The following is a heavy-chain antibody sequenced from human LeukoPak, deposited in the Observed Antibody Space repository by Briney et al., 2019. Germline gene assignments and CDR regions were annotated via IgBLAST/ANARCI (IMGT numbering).Heavy chain of an antibody. CDR2: IYTSGST. D-gene: IGHD2/OR15-2a*01. CDR3: AIDQFVTQAFDI. CDR1: GGSISIGSYH. V-gene: IGHV4-61*02. J-gene: IGHJ3*02. Sequence: PSQTLSLPCTVSGGSISIGSYHWRWIRQPAGKGLEWIGRIYTSGSTNYNPSLKSRVTISVDTYKTQFSLKLSYVTAHGLGVFYCAIDQFVTQAFDIWGQGTMVTVSS.